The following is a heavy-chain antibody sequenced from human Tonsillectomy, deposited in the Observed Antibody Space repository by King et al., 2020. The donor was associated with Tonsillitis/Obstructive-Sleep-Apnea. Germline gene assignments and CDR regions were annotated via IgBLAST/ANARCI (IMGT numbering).Heavy chain of an antibody. D-gene: IGHD4-17*01. V-gene: IGHV3-30-3*01. J-gene: IGHJ4*02. CDR3: ARDSKPLGITVATYGAPHY. Sequence: VQLVESGGGVVQPGRSLRLSCAASGFTFSTYPMHWVRQAPGKGLEWVALTSHDGSNKYYTDSVNGRFTISRDNSKNTLYLQMNSLRDEDTAVYYCARDSKPLGITVATYGAPHYWGQGTLVTVSS. CDR1: GFTFSTYP. CDR2: TSHDGSNK.